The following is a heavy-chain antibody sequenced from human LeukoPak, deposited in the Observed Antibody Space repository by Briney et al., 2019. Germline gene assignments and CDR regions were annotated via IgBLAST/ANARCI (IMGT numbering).Heavy chain of an antibody. CDR2: INPNSGGT. CDR3: ANLVAVAGPGAFDI. J-gene: IGHJ3*02. V-gene: IGHV1-2*02. D-gene: IGHD6-19*01. Sequence: ASVKVSCXASGYTFTGYYMHWVRQAPGQGLERMGWINPNSGGTNYAQKFQGRVTMTRDTSISTAYMELSRLRSDDTAVYYCANLVAVAGPGAFDIWGQGTMVTVSS. CDR1: GYTFTGYY.